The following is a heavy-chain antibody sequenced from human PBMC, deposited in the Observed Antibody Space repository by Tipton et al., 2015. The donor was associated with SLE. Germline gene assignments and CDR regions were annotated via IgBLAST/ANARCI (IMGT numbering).Heavy chain of an antibody. D-gene: IGHD7-27*01. Sequence: TLSLTCNVSGGSISSFSYYWGWIRQPPGKGLDWIASLDYTGSTYYNPSLESRVTLSVDTSQNQFSLRLSSVTAADTAVYFCAREGPTGEIDCWGQGTLVTVSA. CDR3: AREGPTGEIDC. CDR2: LDYTGST. J-gene: IGHJ4*02. CDR1: GGSISSFSYY. V-gene: IGHV4-39*07.